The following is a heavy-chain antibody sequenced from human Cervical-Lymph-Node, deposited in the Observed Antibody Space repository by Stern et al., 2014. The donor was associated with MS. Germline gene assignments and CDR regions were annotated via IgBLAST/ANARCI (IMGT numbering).Heavy chain of an antibody. J-gene: IGHJ6*02. CDR2: SNPNSGGT. CDR3: AREVDCSSTSCLYYYYAMDV. V-gene: IGHV1-2*04. Sequence: QVQLVQSGAEVRKPGASVKVSCKTSGYTFTEYYMHWVRQAPGQGLEWMGWSNPNSGGTKYAQKFQGWVTMTRDTSIGTVYMELSRLRSDDTAVYYCAREVDCSSTSCLYYYYAMDVWGQGTTVTVS. D-gene: IGHD2-2*01. CDR1: GYTFTEYY.